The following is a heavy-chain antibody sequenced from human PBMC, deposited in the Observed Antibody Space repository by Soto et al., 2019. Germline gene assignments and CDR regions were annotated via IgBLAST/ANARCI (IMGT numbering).Heavy chain of an antibody. CDR3: ARLRGVAIPAASPDGFDI. D-gene: IGHD2-2*01. J-gene: IGHJ3*02. V-gene: IGHV1-18*01. CDR2: ISAFNGHT. Sequence: ASVKVSCKASGYTFTKYGINWVRQAPGQGLEWMGRISAFNGHTDYAPNFRGRVAMTTDPSTSTAYMELTTLRSGDTAMYYCARLRGVAIPAASPDGFDIWGQGTMVTVSS. CDR1: GYTFTKYG.